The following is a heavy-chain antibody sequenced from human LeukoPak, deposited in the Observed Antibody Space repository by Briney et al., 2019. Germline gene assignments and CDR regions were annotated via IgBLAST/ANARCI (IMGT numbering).Heavy chain of an antibody. CDR3: AKDYDYGLDY. V-gene: IGHV3-9*01. CDR1: GFTFDDYA. J-gene: IGHJ4*02. D-gene: IGHD4-17*01. CDR2: ISWNIDNI. Sequence: GRSLRLSCAASGFTFDDYAMHWVRQAPGKGLEWVSGISWNIDNIDYADSVRGRFTISRDNAKNSLYLQMNSLRAEDTALYYCAKDYDYGLDYWGQGTLVTVSS.